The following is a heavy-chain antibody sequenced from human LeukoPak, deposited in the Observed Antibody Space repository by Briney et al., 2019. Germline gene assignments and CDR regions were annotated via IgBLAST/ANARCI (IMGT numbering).Heavy chain of an antibody. Sequence: SETLSLTCTVSSDSISGGSYPWSWIRQPAGKGLVWIGHFYISGSTNYTTDYNPSLKSRVTISLDRSKNQFSLKLSSVTAADTAVYYCARVGAYDFWSAYHDVFDIWGQGTMVTVSS. D-gene: IGHD3-3*01. J-gene: IGHJ3*02. CDR1: SDSISGGSYP. CDR3: ARVGAYDFWSAYHDVFDI. CDR2: FYISGST. V-gene: IGHV4-61*09.